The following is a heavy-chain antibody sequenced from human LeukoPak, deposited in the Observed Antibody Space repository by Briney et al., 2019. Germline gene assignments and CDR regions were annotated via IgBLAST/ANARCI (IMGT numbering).Heavy chain of an antibody. V-gene: IGHV3-23*01. J-gene: IGHJ4*02. D-gene: IGHD6-25*01. CDR2: ITGRGEHI. CDR1: GFTFSSYG. Sequence: GGTLRLSCTASGFTFSSYGMSWVRQAPGKGLEWVSGITGRGEHIFYAGSVKGRFTISRDNSKNTLYLQMNSLRAEDTAVYYCAKDRRLAAFDYGGQGTLVTVSS. CDR3: AKDRRLAAFDY.